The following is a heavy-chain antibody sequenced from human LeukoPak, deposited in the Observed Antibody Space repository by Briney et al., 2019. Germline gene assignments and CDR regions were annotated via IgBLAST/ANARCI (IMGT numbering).Heavy chain of an antibody. CDR1: GGSISSGDYY. Sequence: SQTLSLTCTVPGGSISSGDYYWSWIRQPPGKGLEWIGYIYYSGTTYYNPSLKSRVTISVDTSKNQFSLKLTSVTAADTAVYFCARGPYGSGSYYWGQGTLVTVSS. D-gene: IGHD3-10*01. V-gene: IGHV4-30-4*01. CDR2: IYYSGTT. J-gene: IGHJ4*02. CDR3: ARGPYGSGSYY.